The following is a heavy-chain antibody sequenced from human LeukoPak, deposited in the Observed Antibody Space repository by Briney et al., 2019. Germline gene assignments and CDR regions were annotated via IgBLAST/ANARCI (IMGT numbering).Heavy chain of an antibody. Sequence: PGGSLRLSCAASGFTFDNYWMNWVRQAPGKGLEWVANIKEDGSEKNYVDSVKGRFTISRDNSKNTLYLQMNSLRADDTAVYYCARDHELAAAGTVGYWGQGTLVSVSS. V-gene: IGHV3-7*01. CDR2: IKEDGSEK. CDR1: GFTFDNYW. D-gene: IGHD6-13*01. J-gene: IGHJ4*02. CDR3: ARDHELAAAGTVGY.